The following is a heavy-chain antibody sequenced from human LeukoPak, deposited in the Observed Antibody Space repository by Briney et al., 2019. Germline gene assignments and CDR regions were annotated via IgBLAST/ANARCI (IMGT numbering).Heavy chain of an antibody. D-gene: IGHD1-14*01. J-gene: IGHJ6*02. CDR3: AKDRRPYYYYGMDV. V-gene: IGHV3-9*01. CDR1: GFTFDDYA. Sequence: PGGSQRLSCAASGFTFDDYAMHWVRQAPGKGLEWVSGISWNSGSIGYADSVKGRFTISRDNAKNSLYLQMNSPRAEDTALYYCAKDRRPYYYYGMDVWGQGTTVTVSS. CDR2: ISWNSGSI.